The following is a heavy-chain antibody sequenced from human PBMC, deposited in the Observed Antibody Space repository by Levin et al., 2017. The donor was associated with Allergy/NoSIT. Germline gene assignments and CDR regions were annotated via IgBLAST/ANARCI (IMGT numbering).Heavy chain of an antibody. J-gene: IGHJ3*01. Sequence: LTGNYLHWVRQAPGQGLEWMGWINPKSGGVKYAQEFEGRVTMTSDMSINTVYMELSSLRSDDTAVYYCAREGGAFELWGQGTMVIVSS. V-gene: IGHV1-2*02. D-gene: IGHD6-25*01. CDR1: LTGNY. CDR2: INPKSGGV. CDR3: AREGGAFEL.